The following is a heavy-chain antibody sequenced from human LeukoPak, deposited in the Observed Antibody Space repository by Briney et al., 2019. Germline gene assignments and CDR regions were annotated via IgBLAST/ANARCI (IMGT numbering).Heavy chain of an antibody. Sequence: GRSLRLSCAASGFTFSDYYMSWIRQAPGKGLEWVSYISSSGSTIYYADSVKGRFTISRDNAKNSLYLQMNSLRAEDTAVYYCARELEYDFWSGYYGHYYYGMDVWGQGTTVTVSS. V-gene: IGHV3-11*01. D-gene: IGHD3-3*01. CDR3: ARELEYDFWSGYYGHYYYGMDV. J-gene: IGHJ6*02. CDR1: GFTFSDYY. CDR2: ISSSGSTI.